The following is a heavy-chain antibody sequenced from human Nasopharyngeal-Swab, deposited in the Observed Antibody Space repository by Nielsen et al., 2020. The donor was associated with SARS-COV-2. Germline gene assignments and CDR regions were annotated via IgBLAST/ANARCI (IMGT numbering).Heavy chain of an antibody. D-gene: IGHD6-19*01. CDR3: AKDPRIAVAGTAWFDP. Sequence: GGSLRLSCAASGFTFSSYAMSWVRQAPGKGLEWVSAISGSGGSTYYADSVKGRFTIPRDNSKNTLYLQMNSLRAEDTAVYYCAKDPRIAVAGTAWFDPWGQGTLVTVSS. V-gene: IGHV3-23*01. CDR2: ISGSGGST. CDR1: GFTFSSYA. J-gene: IGHJ5*02.